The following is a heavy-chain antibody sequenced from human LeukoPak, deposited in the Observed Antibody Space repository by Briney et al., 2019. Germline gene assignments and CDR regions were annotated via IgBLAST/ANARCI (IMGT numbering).Heavy chain of an antibody. D-gene: IGHD6-19*01. Sequence: PGRSLRRSCAASGFTFSSYAMHWVRQAPGKGLEWVAVISYDGSNKYYADSVKGRFTISRDNSKNTLYLQMNSLRAEDTAVYYCAGQWLPSKVSYSFDFWGQGTLVTVSS. V-gene: IGHV3-30*03. CDR2: ISYDGSNK. J-gene: IGHJ4*02. CDR3: AGQWLPSKVSYSFDF. CDR1: GFTFSSYA.